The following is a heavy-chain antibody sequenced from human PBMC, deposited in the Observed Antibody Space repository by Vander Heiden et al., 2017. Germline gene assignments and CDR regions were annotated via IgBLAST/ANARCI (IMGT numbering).Heavy chain of an antibody. CDR2: ISSICSTI. Sequence: QVQLVESGGGLVKPGGSLRLSCAVSGFHFSDSYMTWIRQAPGKGREWISYISSICSTIYYADSVEGRFTFSRDNASNAMYLQMNRRRAEDTAVYYCAVEMDTTWGWGHGTLVPGSS. CDR1: GFHFSDSY. D-gene: IGHD5-18*01. CDR3: AVEMDTTWG. J-gene: IGHJ4*01. V-gene: IGHV3-11*01.